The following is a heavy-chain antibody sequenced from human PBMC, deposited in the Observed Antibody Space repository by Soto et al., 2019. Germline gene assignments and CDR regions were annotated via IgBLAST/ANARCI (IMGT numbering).Heavy chain of an antibody. CDR2: VSYSGSA. CDR3: ARRCGNISCYKS. D-gene: IGHD2-2*02. CDR1: GGSISSSSYY. V-gene: IGHV4-39*01. Sequence: PSETLSLTCIVSGGSISSSSYYWVWIRQPPGKGLEWIGSVSYSGSAYYNPSLKSRVTMSVDTSKNQFSLWLSSVTAADTAVYYCARRCGNISCYKSWGQGTLVTVSS. J-gene: IGHJ5*02.